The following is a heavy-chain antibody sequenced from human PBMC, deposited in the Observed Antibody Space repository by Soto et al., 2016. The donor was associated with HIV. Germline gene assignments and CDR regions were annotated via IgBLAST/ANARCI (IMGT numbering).Heavy chain of an antibody. CDR1: GFTFSNYW. CDR2: INSDGSSA. Sequence: EVQLVESGGDLVQPGGSLRLSCAASGFTFSNYWMHWVRQVPGKGLVWVSRINSDGSSANYADSIKGRFTISRDNAKNTLYLQMNSLRAEDTAVYYCARDWGDFDWLYYPQSGPFDYWGQGTPVTVSS. V-gene: IGHV3-74*01. J-gene: IGHJ4*02. CDR3: ARDWGDFDWLYYPQSGPFDY. D-gene: IGHD3-9*01.